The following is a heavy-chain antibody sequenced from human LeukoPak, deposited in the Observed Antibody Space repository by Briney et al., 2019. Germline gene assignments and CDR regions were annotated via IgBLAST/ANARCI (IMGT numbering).Heavy chain of an antibody. J-gene: IGHJ4*02. CDR3: ARHAPTVTTRSWLYYFDY. V-gene: IGHV4-4*07. CDR2: IYTSGST. CDR1: GGSISSYY. D-gene: IGHD4-17*01. Sequence: SETLSLTCTVSGGSISSYYWSWIRQPAGKGLEWIGRIYTSGSTNYNPSLKSRVTMSVDTSKNQFSLKLSSVTAADTAVYYCARHAPTVTTRSWLYYFDYWGQGTLVTVSS.